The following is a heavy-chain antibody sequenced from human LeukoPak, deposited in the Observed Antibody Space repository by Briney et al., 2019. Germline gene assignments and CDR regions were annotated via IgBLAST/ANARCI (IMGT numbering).Heavy chain of an antibody. J-gene: IGHJ3*02. CDR3: AGRDGEYYYDSRVYYDPFDI. Sequence: PSETLSLTCTVSGGSISSYYWSWIRQPPGKGLEWIGYIFYGGNTIYNPSLQSRVTISIDTSKNQFSLKLTSVTAADTAVYFCAGRDGEYYYDSRVYYDPFDIWGQGTMLTVSS. V-gene: IGHV4-59*08. CDR1: GGSISSYY. CDR2: IFYGGNT. D-gene: IGHD3-22*01.